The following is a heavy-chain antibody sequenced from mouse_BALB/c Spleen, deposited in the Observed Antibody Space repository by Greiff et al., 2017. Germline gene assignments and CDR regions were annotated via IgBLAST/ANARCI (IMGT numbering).Heavy chain of an antibody. J-gene: IGHJ3*01. Sequence: EVQVVESGAELVRPGALVKLSCKASGFNIKDYYMHWVKQRPEQGLEWIGWIDPENGNTIYDPKFQGKASITADTSSNTAYLQLSSLTSEDTAVYYCAAYYGNYWFAYWGQGTLVTVSA. V-gene: IGHV14-1*02. CDR3: AAYYGNYWFAY. D-gene: IGHD2-10*01. CDR2: IDPENGNT. CDR1: GFNIKDYY.